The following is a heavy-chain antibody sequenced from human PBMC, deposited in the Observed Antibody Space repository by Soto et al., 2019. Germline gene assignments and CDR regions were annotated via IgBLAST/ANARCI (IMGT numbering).Heavy chain of an antibody. V-gene: IGHV3-33*01. J-gene: IGHJ6*03. CDR1: GFTFSSYG. Sequence: GGSLRLSCAASGFTFSSYGMHWVRQAPGKGLEWVAVIWYDGSNKYYADSVKGRFTISRDNSKNTLYLQMNSLRAEDTAVYYCARDDFWSGDYYYYYYMDVWGKGTTVTVSS. CDR2: IWYDGSNK. D-gene: IGHD3-3*01. CDR3: ARDDFWSGDYYYYYYMDV.